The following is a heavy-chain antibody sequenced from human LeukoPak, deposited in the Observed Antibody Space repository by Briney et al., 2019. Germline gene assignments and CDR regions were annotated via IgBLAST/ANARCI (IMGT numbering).Heavy chain of an antibody. V-gene: IGHV3-9*01. D-gene: IGHD2-15*01. CDR3: ATGSAIDH. CDR1: GFTFDDYA. J-gene: IGHJ4*02. CDR2: ISWNSGSI. Sequence: PGGFLRLSCAASGFTFDDYALHWVRQAPGKGLEWVSGISWNSGSIGYADSVKGRFAISRDNAKNSLYLQMTSLRAEDTAFYYCATGSAIDHWGQRTLVTVSS.